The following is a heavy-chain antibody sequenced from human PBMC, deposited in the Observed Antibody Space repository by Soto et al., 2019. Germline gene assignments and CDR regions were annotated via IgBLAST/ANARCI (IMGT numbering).Heavy chain of an antibody. J-gene: IGHJ6*02. Sequence: PGGSLRLSCAASGFTFSSYGMHWVRQAPGKGLEWVAVISYDGSNTYYADSVKGRFTISRDNSKNTLYLHMNSLRAEDTAVYYWTKGLPTSSSYDFWSVYFHGMGVWGQGTTVTVSS. CDR3: TKGLPTSSSYDFWSVYFHGMGV. CDR2: ISYDGSNT. D-gene: IGHD3-3*01. V-gene: IGHV3-30*18. CDR1: GFTFSSYG.